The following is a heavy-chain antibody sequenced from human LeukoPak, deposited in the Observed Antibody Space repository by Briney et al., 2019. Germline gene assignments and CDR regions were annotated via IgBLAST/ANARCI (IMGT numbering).Heavy chain of an antibody. CDR2: IIPIFGTA. J-gene: IGHJ6*03. D-gene: IGHD3-10*01. V-gene: IGHV1-69*06. Sequence: SVKVSCKASGGTFSSYAISWVRQAPGQGLEWMGRIIPIFGTANYAQKFQGRVTITADKSTSTAYMELSSLRSEDTAVYSCARTPGGGLTMVRGVIKAYYYYMDVWGKGTTVTVSS. CDR1: GGTFSSYA. CDR3: ARTPGGGLTMVRGVIKAYYYYMDV.